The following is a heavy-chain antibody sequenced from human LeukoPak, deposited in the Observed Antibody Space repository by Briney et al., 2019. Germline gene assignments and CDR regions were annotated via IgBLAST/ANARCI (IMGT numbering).Heavy chain of an antibody. CDR2: ISAYNGNT. CDR1: GYTFTSYG. J-gene: IGHJ4*02. V-gene: IGHV1-18*01. CDR3: ARRDTAMVSTPFDY. D-gene: IGHD5-18*01. Sequence: ASVKVSCKASGYTFTSYGISWVRQAPGQGLEWMGWISAYNGNTNYAQELQGRVTMTTDTSTSTAYMELRSLRSDDTAVYYCARRDTAMVSTPFDYWGQGTLVTVSS.